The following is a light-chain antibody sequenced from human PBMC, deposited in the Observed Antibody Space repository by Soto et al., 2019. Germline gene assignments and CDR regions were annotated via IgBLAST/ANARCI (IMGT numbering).Light chain of an antibody. J-gene: IGKJ1*01. CDR3: QQYNSGWT. Sequence: DIQMTQSPSTLSASVGDRVTITCRASQSISSWLAWYQQKPGKAPKLLIYDASSLESRVPSRFSGSGSGTEFTLTISSLQPDDFATYYGQQYNSGWTFGQGTKVAIK. V-gene: IGKV1-5*01. CDR1: QSISSW. CDR2: DAS.